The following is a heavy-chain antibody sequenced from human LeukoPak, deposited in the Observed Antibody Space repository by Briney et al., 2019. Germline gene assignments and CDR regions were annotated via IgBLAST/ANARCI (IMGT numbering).Heavy chain of an antibody. J-gene: IGHJ2*01. D-gene: IGHD2-21*02. CDR1: GFTSSSYV. Sequence: GALRLSCAASGFTSSSYVMHWVRQAPGKGLEWVSGINWNGGSTGYADSVKGRFTISRDNAKNSLYLQMNSLRAEDTALYYCAREEGDIVVVTAPRYWYFDLWGRGTLVTVSS. CDR2: INWNGGST. V-gene: IGHV3-20*04. CDR3: AREEGDIVVVTAPRYWYFDL.